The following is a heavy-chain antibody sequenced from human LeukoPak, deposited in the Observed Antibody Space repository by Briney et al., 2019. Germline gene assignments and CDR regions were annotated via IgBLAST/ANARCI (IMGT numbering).Heavy chain of an antibody. CDR2: IKQDGSKK. J-gene: IGHJ4*02. D-gene: IGHD3-9*01. CDR3: TRVGYIDEGIDY. CDR1: AFTFSSFG. V-gene: IGHV3-7*04. Sequence: GGSLRLSCAASAFTFSSFGIHWVRQAPGKGLEWVANIKQDGSKKSYVDSVKGRFTISRDNAKNSLYLQMNSLRAEDTAIYYCTRVGYIDEGIDYWGQGTLVTVSS.